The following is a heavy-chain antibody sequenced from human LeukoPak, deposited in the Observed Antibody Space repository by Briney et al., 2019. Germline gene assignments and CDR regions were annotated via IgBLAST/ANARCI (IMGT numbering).Heavy chain of an antibody. Sequence: PGGSLRLSCAASGFTFRDYYMSWLRQAPGKGLEWVSYISTSGSTIYYVDSVKGRFTISRDNAKNSLYLQMNSLRAEDTSVCYCARDSCTDDVCFDYWGQGTLVTVSS. V-gene: IGHV3-11*04. CDR1: GFTFRDYY. D-gene: IGHD2-8*01. CDR2: ISTSGSTI. CDR3: ARDSCTDDVCFDY. J-gene: IGHJ4*02.